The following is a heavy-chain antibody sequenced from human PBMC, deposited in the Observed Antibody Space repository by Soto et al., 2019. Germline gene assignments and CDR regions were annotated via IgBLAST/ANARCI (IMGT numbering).Heavy chain of an antibody. V-gene: IGHV1-8*01. CDR3: XREYYDFWSGLESHP. CDR1: GYTFTSYD. CDR2: MNPNSGNT. J-gene: IGHJ5*02. Sequence: SVKVSCKASGYTFTSYDVNWVRQATGQGLEWMGWMNPNSGNTGYAQKFQGRVTMTRNTSISTAYMELSSLRSEDTAVYYCXREYYDFWSGLESHPWGQGTLVTVSS. D-gene: IGHD3-3*01.